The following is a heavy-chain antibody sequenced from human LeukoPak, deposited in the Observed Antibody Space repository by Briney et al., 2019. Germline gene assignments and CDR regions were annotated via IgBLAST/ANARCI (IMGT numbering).Heavy chain of an antibody. CDR1: GGSFSGYY. J-gene: IGHJ3*02. CDR3: ARVPRPVRRYCSSTSCLGAAFDI. D-gene: IGHD2-2*01. CDR2: INHSGST. Sequence: PSETLSLTCAVYGGSFSGYYWSWIRQPPGKGLEWIGEINHSGSTNYNPSLKSRVTISVDTSKNQFFLKLSSVTAADTAVYYCARVPRPVRRYCSSTSCLGAAFDIWGQGTMVTVSS. V-gene: IGHV4-34*01.